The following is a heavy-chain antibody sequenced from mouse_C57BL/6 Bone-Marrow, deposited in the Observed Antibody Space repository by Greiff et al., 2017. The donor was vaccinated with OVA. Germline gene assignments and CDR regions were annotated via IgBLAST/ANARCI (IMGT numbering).Heavy chain of an antibody. CDR1: GFTFSSYG. J-gene: IGHJ2*01. CDR3: ARQGVNWAFDY. V-gene: IGHV5-6*02. CDR2: ISSGGSYT. Sequence: EVKLVESGGDLVKPGGSLKLSCAASGFTFSSYGMSWVRQTPDKRLEWVATISSGGSYTYYPDSVKGRFTISRDNAKNTLYLQMSSLKSEDTAMCYCARQGVNWAFDYWGQGTTLTVSS. D-gene: IGHD4-1*01.